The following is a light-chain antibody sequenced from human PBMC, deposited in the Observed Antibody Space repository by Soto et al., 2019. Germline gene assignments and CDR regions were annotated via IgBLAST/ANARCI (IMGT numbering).Light chain of an antibody. V-gene: IGLV1-40*01. J-gene: IGLJ3*02. CDR2: GNN. Sequence: QSVLTQPPSVSGAPGQRVTISCTGSSSNIGAGYDVHWYQQLPGTAPKLLIYGNNNRPSGVPDRFSGSKSGTSASLAITGLQAEDEADYYCLSYDSSLNGWVFGGGTKLTVL. CDR1: SSNIGAGYD. CDR3: LSYDSSLNGWV.